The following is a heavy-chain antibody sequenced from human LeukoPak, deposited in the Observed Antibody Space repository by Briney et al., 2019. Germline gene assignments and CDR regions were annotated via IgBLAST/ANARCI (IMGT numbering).Heavy chain of an antibody. J-gene: IGHJ4*02. CDR1: GFTFSSYA. D-gene: IGHD5-12*01. CDR2: ISYDGSNK. CDR3: VSPTADYPFLYYFDS. Sequence: PGGSLRLSCAASGFTFSSYAMHWVRQAPGKGLEWVAVISYDGSNKYYADSVKGRFTISRDNSRNTLYLQMNSLRSEDTALYYCVSPTADYPFLYYFDSWGQGTLVTVSS. V-gene: IGHV3-30-3*01.